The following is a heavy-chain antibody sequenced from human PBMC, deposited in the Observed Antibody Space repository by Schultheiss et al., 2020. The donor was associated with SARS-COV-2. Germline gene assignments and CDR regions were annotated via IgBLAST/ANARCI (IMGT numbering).Heavy chain of an antibody. CDR3: ARVGATKYYDYVWGSLDY. CDR1: GGSISSYY. V-gene: IGHV4-4*07. J-gene: IGHJ4*02. CDR2: IYTSGST. D-gene: IGHD3-16*01. Sequence: SETLSLTCTVSGGSISSYYWSWIRQPAGKGLEWIGRIYTSGSTNYNPSLKSRVTMSVDTSKNQFSLKLSSVTAADTAVYYCARVGATKYYDYVWGSLDYWGQGTLVTVSS.